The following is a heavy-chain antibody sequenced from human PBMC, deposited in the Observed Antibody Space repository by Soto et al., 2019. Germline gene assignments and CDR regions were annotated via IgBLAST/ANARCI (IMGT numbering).Heavy chain of an antibody. CDR2: INHSGST. Sequence: SETLSLTCAVYGGSFSGYYWSWIRQPPGKGLEWIGEINHSGSTNYNPSLKSRVTISVDTSKNQFSLKLSSVTAADTAVYYCARGLSGMYSSGWYHFDYWGQGTPVPVYS. CDR3: ARGLSGMYSSGWYHFDY. V-gene: IGHV4-34*01. J-gene: IGHJ4*02. CDR1: GGSFSGYY. D-gene: IGHD6-19*01.